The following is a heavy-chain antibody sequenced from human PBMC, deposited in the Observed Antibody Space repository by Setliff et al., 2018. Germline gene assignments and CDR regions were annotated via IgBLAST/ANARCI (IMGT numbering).Heavy chain of an antibody. CDR2: IYTSGST. J-gene: IGHJ6*02. Sequence: SETLSLTCNVYGESFDTYYWSWIRQPAGKGLEWIGRIYTSGSTNYNPSLKSRVTMSVDTSKNQFSLKLSSVTAADTAVYYCARVVTPSYCTGGVCWDYGMDVWGQGTTVTVSS. D-gene: IGHD2-8*02. CDR1: GESFDTYY. CDR3: ARVVTPSYCTGGVCWDYGMDV. V-gene: IGHV4-4*07.